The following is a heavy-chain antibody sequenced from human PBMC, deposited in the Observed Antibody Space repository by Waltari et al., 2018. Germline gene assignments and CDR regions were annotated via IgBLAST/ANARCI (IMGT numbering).Heavy chain of an antibody. D-gene: IGHD6-13*01. CDR1: GFTFISYG. V-gene: IGHV3-74*01. CDR3: AREIAVTGQYYFDY. J-gene: IGHJ4*02. Sequence: EVQLVESGGDSVQPGGSLRLSCAVSGFTFISYGMHWVRQAPGKGLVWVSRINRDGSTTTYADSVKGRFTISRDNAKNTLYLQMNSLRAEDTAVYYCAREIAVTGQYYFDYWGQGTLVTVSS. CDR2: INRDGSTT.